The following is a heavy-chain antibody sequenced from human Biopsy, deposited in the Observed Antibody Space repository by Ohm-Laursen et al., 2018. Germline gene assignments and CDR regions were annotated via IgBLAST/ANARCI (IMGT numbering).Heavy chain of an antibody. J-gene: IGHJ4*02. CDR2: IFYSANT. CDR3: ERLGSGDYFPTFFDF. D-gene: IGHD5-12*01. Sequence: SQTLSLTCTVSGVSINGGRYYWNWIRHHPGKGLEWIGNIFYSANTYYNPSLKSRVTISVDTSKNQFSLKLSSVTAADTAVYYCERLGSGDYFPTFFDFWGQGALVTVSS. CDR1: GVSINGGRYY. V-gene: IGHV4-31*03.